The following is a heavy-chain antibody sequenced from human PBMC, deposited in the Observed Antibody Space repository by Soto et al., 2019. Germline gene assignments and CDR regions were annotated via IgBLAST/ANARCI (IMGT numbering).Heavy chain of an antibody. CDR1: GVTFSSYA. D-gene: IGHD1-26*01. CDR3: ARDVGEGLSHSGSYYPFDY. CDR2: IIPIFGTA. J-gene: IGHJ4*02. V-gene: IGHV1-69*01. Sequence: QVQLVQSGAEVKKPGSSVKVSCKASGVTFSSYAISWVRQAPGQGLEWMGGIIPIFGTANYAQKFQGRVTITADESTSTAYMELSSLRSEDTAVYYCARDVGEGLSHSGSYYPFDYWGQGTLVTVSS.